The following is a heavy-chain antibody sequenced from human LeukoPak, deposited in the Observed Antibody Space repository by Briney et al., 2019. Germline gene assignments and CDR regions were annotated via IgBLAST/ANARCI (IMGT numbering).Heavy chain of an antibody. V-gene: IGHV3-23*01. D-gene: IGHD3-22*01. CDR2: ISGSGGST. CDR3: VKDTDYDSSGYTDY. Sequence: GGSLRLSCAASGFTFSSYAMSWVRQAPGKGLEWVSAISGSGGSTYYADSVKGRFTISRDYSKNTLYLQMNSLRAEDTAVYYCVKDTDYDSSGYTDYWGQGTLVTVSS. J-gene: IGHJ4*02. CDR1: GFTFSSYA.